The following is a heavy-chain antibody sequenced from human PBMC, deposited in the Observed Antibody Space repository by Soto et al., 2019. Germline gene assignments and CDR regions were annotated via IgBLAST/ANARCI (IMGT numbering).Heavy chain of an antibody. CDR1: GFTFSDHY. D-gene: IGHD4-17*01. CDR3: AREGTHYGDYELYYYGMDV. V-gene: IGHV3-72*01. Sequence: GGSLRLSCAASGFTFSDHYMDWVRQAPGKGLEWVGRTRNKANSYTTEYAASVKGRFTISRDDSKNSLYLQMNSLKTEDTAVYYCAREGTHYGDYELYYYGMDVWGQGTTVTVSS. J-gene: IGHJ6*02. CDR2: TRNKANSYTT.